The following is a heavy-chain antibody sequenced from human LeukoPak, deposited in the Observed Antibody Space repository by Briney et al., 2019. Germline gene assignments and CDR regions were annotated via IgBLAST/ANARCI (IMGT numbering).Heavy chain of an antibody. CDR1: GLTFTTYW. Sequence: PGGSLRLSCAASGLTFTTYWMSWVRQALGKGLVWVSRINSDGSKTDYADSVKGRFTISRDNAKNTLYLQMNSLRGDDTAVYYCARVALIENSEGGYRWFDYWGQGTLVTVSS. V-gene: IGHV3-74*01. D-gene: IGHD3-16*02. CDR2: INSDGSKT. J-gene: IGHJ4*02. CDR3: ARVALIENSEGGYRWFDY.